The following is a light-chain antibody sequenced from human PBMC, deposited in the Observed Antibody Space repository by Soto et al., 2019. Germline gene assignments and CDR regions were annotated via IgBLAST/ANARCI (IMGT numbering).Light chain of an antibody. CDR3: ISYTSSSTWV. CDR1: SSDVGGYNH. V-gene: IGLV2-14*01. J-gene: IGLJ3*02. CDR2: EVR. Sequence: QSSLTQPASVSGSPGQSITISCTGTSSDVGGYNHVSWYQQHPGKAPKLIIYEVRNRPSGVSNRLSGSKSGNTASLTISGLQADDEADYYCISYTSSSTWVFGGGTKVTVL.